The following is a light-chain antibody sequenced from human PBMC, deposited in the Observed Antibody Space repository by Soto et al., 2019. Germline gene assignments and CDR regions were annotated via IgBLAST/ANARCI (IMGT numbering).Light chain of an antibody. CDR1: QRFXSN. V-gene: IGKV3-15*01. J-gene: IGKJ4*01. CDR3: QQDNNRPLT. CDR2: AAS. Sequence: VSPRDRATHSCVARQRFXSNLGWYQQKPGQAPRILXYAASTMATGIPARFSGSGSGTEFTLTISSLQSEDFAVYYCQQDNNRPLTFGGGTKVDIK.